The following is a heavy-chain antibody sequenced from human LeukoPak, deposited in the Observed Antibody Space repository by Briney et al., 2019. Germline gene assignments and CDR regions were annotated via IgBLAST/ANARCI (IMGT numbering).Heavy chain of an antibody. CDR1: GFTFSSYA. Sequence: TGGSLRLSCAASGFTFSSYAMSWVRQAPGKGLVWVSRINSDGSSTSYADSVKGRFTISRDNAKNTLYLQMNSLRAEDTAVYYCASEPEYFDYWGQGTLVTVSS. CDR2: INSDGSST. J-gene: IGHJ4*02. CDR3: ASEPEYFDY. V-gene: IGHV3-74*01.